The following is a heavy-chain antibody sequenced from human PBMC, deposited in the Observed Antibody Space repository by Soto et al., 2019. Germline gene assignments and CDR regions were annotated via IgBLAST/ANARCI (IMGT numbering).Heavy chain of an antibody. V-gene: IGHV4-34*01. Sequence: ASETLSLTCAVYGGSFSGYYWSWIRQPPGKGLEWIGEINHSGSTNYNPSLKSRVTISVDTSKNQFSLKLSSVTAADTAVYYCARGGKVRLVKRLYYFDYWGQGILVTVSS. D-gene: IGHD3-9*01. CDR3: ARGGKVRLVKRLYYFDY. CDR2: INHSGST. J-gene: IGHJ4*02. CDR1: GGSFSGYY.